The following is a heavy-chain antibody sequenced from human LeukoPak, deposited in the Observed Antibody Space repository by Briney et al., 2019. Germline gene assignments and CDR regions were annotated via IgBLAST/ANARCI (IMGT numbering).Heavy chain of an antibody. D-gene: IGHD3-9*01. V-gene: IGHV3-30*04. CDR2: ISYDGSNK. CDR3: AKVGGFYDKIDY. J-gene: IGHJ4*02. Sequence: GRSLRLSCAASGFTFSSYAMHWVRQAPGKGLEWVAVISYDGSNKYYADSVKGRFTISRDNSKNTLYLQMSGLRVEDTAVYYCAKVGGFYDKIDYWGQGTLVTVSS. CDR1: GFTFSSYA.